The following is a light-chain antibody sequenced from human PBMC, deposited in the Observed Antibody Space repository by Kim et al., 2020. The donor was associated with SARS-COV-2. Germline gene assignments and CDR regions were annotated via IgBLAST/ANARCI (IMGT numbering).Light chain of an antibody. V-gene: IGKV3-20*01. CDR3: QHYGSSPYS. CDR1: QSVSSPF. Sequence: LSPGKRTTLSCRASQSVSSPFIAWYQNKPGQAPRLLIYGASSGATGIPDRFSGSGSGTDFILTISRLEPEDFAVYYCQHYGSSPYSFGQGTKLEI. J-gene: IGKJ2*03. CDR2: GAS.